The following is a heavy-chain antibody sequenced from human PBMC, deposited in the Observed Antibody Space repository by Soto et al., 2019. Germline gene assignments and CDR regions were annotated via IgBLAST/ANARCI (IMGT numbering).Heavy chain of an antibody. CDR3: ARQGGSLDYDFWSGFSPSWFDP. CDR1: GGSISSYY. D-gene: IGHD3-3*01. J-gene: IGHJ5*02. V-gene: IGHV4-59*08. Sequence: LSLTCTVSGGSISSYYWSWIRQPPGKGLEWIGYIYYSGSTNYNPSLKSRVTISVDTSKNQFSLKLSSVTAADTAVYYCARQGGSLDYDFWSGFSPSWFDPWGQGTLVTVS. CDR2: IYYSGST.